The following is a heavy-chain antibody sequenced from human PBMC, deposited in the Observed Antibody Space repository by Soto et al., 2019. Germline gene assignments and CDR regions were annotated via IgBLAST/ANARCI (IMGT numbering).Heavy chain of an antibody. CDR1: GFTFSNAW. CDR3: TTDSKTPYRSSSDWWPRDY. D-gene: IGHD6-6*01. Sequence: GGSLRLSCAASGFTFSNAWMNWVRQAPGKGLEWVGRIKSKTDGGTTDYAAPVKGRFTISRDDSKNTLYLQMNSLKTEDTAVYYCTTDSKTPYRSSSDWWPRDYWGQGTLVTVSS. CDR2: IKSKTDGGTT. V-gene: IGHV3-15*07. J-gene: IGHJ4*02.